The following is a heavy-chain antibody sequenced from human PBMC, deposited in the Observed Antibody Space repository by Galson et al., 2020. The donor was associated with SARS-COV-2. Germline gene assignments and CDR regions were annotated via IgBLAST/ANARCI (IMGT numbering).Heavy chain of an antibody. Sequence: GGSLRLSCAASGFSLSSYWMTWVRQAPGKGLEWVANIKQDGSDKYYVDSVKGRFTISRDNAKNSLYLHMNSLRAEDTAVYYCARESYDSGWFDYWGQGTLVTVSS. V-gene: IGHV3-7*03. D-gene: IGHD6-19*01. CDR2: IKQDGSDK. CDR1: GFSLSSYW. CDR3: ARESYDSGWFDY. J-gene: IGHJ4*02.